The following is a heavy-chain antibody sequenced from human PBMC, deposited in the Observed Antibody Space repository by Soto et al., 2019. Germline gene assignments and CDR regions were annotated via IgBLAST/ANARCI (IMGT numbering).Heavy chain of an antibody. CDR3: EREHERGWFDP. Sequence: QVQLVQSGAEVKKPGASVKVSCKASGYTFTSYGISWVRQAPGQGLEWMGWISAYNGDTNYAPKLQGRVTMTTDTHQSTAYMELRSLRSDDTAVYYCEREHERGWFDPWGQGTLVTVSS. J-gene: IGHJ5*02. V-gene: IGHV1-18*01. CDR2: ISAYNGDT. CDR1: GYTFTSYG.